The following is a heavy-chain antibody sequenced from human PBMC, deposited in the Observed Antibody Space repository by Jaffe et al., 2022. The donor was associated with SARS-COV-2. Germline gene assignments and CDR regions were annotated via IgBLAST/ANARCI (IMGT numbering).Heavy chain of an antibody. J-gene: IGHJ3*02. CDR3: GRLHNGILTATDAFDI. V-gene: IGHV4-38-2*02. D-gene: IGHD3-9*01. Sequence: QVQLQESGPGLVKPSETLSLTCTVSGYSISSHYYWGWIRQPPGKGLEWIGTIYHSGGTYYNPSLKSRVTMSVDTSKNQLSLKLSSVTAADTAVYYCGRLHNGILTATDAFDIWGQGTMVIVSS. CDR2: IYHSGGT. CDR1: GYSISSHYY.